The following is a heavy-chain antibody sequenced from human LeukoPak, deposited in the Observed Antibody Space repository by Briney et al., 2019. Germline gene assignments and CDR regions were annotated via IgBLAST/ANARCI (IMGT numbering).Heavy chain of an antibody. Sequence: GGSLRLSCAGSKFTFSNYAMTWVRQAPGKGLEWVSTISSSGGSIFYSDSVKGRFTISRDNSRNTVYLQMNSLRAEGTAIYYCARDYSGSWYYFDYWGQGTLDTVSS. CDR2: ISSSGGSI. V-gene: IGHV3-23*01. CDR1: KFTFSNYA. D-gene: IGHD6-13*01. J-gene: IGHJ4*02. CDR3: ARDYSGSWYYFDY.